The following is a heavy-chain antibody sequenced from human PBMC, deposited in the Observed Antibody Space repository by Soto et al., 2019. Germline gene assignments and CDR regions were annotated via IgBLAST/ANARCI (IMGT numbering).Heavy chain of an antibody. CDR1: GGSFSGYY. J-gene: IGHJ4*02. D-gene: IGHD2-8*02. Sequence: SETLSLTCAVYGGSFSGYYWSWIRQPPGKGLEWIGEINHSGSTNYNPSLKSRVTISVDTSKNQFSLKLSSVTAADTAVYYCARGQSSLLLDCWGQGVLVTVPQ. CDR2: INHSGST. CDR3: ARGQSSLLLDC. V-gene: IGHV4-34*01.